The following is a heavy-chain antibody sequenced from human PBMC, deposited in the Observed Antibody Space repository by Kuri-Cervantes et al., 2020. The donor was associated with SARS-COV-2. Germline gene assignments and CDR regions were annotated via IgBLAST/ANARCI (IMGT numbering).Heavy chain of an antibody. V-gene: IGHV3-30-3*01. CDR3: ARGRCSSTSCRVGRGAFDI. D-gene: IGHD2-2*01. Sequence: GESLKISCAASGFTFNNYAMHWVRQTPGEGLEWVAITSYDGTSKYYADSVKGRFTISRDNSKNTLYLQMNSLRAEDTAVYYCARGRCSSTSCRVGRGAFDIWGQGTMVTVSS. J-gene: IGHJ3*02. CDR2: TSYDGTSK. CDR1: GFTFNNYA.